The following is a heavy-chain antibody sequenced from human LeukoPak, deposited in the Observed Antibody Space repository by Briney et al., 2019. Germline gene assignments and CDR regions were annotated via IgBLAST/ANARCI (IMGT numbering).Heavy chain of an antibody. CDR3: ARGRDIAARAVGFDP. J-gene: IGHJ5*02. D-gene: IGHD6-25*01. Sequence: SETLSLTCAVYGGSFSGYYWGWIRQPPGKGLEWIGSIYYSGSTYYNPSLKSRVTISVDTSKNQFSLKLSSVTAADTAVYYCARGRDIAARAVGFDPWGQGTLVTVSS. CDR1: GGSFSGYY. V-gene: IGHV4-34*01. CDR2: IYYSGST.